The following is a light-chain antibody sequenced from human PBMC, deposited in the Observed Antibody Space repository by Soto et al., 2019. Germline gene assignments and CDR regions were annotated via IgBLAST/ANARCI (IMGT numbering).Light chain of an antibody. Sequence: DIVMTQSPLSLAVTPGEPASISCRSSQSLLHSNGYNYLDWYLQKPGQSPQLLIYLGSYRASGVPDRFSGGGSGTDFTLKISRVEADDVGVYYCLQTLQTPYTFGQGTKLEIK. CDR1: QSLLHSNGYNY. CDR2: LGS. J-gene: IGKJ2*01. CDR3: LQTLQTPYT. V-gene: IGKV2-28*01.